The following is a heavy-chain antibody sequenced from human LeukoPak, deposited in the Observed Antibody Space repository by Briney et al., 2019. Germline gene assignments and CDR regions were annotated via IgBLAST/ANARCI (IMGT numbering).Heavy chain of an antibody. V-gene: IGHV4-39*01. D-gene: IGHD6-19*01. CDR3: ARADQRPGYSSGEAEWRRSRRTFDY. J-gene: IGHJ4*02. CDR1: GGSIRSSYYY. CDR2: IYDSGST. Sequence: SETLSLTCTVSGGSIRSSYYYWGWIRQPPGKGLEWIGSIYDSGSTYYNPSLKSRVTISVDTSKSQFSLKLNSVTAADTAVYYCARADQRPGYSSGEAEWRRSRRTFDYWGQGTLVTVSS.